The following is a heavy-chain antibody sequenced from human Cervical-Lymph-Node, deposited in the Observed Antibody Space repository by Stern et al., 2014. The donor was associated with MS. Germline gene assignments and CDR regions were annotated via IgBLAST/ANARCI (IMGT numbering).Heavy chain of an antibody. Sequence: QVTLRESGPALVKPTQTLTLTCTFSGFSLSTSGMCVSWIRQPPGKALEWLARIDWDDDKYYSTSLKTRLTISKDTSKNQVVLTMTNMDPVDTATYYCARVVSLATSPITDYDYWGQGTLVTVSS. CDR3: ARVVSLATSPITDYDY. D-gene: IGHD5-24*01. CDR1: GFSLSTSGMC. J-gene: IGHJ4*02. V-gene: IGHV2-70*15. CDR2: IDWDDDK.